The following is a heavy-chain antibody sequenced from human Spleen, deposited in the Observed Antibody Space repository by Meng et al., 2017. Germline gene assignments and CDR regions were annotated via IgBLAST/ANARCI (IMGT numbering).Heavy chain of an antibody. J-gene: IGHJ6*02. V-gene: IGHV1-8*03. CDR1: GNTFTRYE. D-gene: IGHD2-8*01. CDR2: IKSKSSKT. Sequence: ASVKVSCKASGNTFTRYEIKCVRRATGQGLEWMGWIKSKSSKTGNKQKLQGRVTITRNTSISTDYMELSSLRSEDTAVYYCARGRYCTNGVCSNFYGMDVWGQGTTVTVSS. CDR3: ARGRYCTNGVCSNFYGMDV.